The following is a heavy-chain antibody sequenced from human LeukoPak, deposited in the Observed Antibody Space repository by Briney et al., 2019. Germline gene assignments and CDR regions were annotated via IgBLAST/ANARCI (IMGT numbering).Heavy chain of an antibody. D-gene: IGHD6-13*01. Sequence: GSSVKVSCKASGGTFSSYAISWVRQAPGQGLEWMGRIIPILGIANYAQKFQGRVTITADKSTSTAYMELSRLRSDDTAVYYCAREVSSSWDNWGQGTLVTVSS. CDR1: GGTFSSYA. CDR2: IIPILGIA. CDR3: AREVSSSWDN. V-gene: IGHV1-69*04. J-gene: IGHJ4*02.